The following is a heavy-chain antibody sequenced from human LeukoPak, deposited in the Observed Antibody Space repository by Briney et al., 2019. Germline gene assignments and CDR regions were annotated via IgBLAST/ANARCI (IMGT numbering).Heavy chain of an antibody. V-gene: IGHV4-59*01. CDR1: GGSISSYY. Sequence: SETLSLTCTVSGGSISSYYWSWIRQPPGKGLEWIGYIYYSGSTNYNPSLKSRVTISVDTSKNQFSLKLSSVTAADTAVYYCARVSWYSSSLFDYWGQGTLVTVSS. CDR3: ARVSWYSSSLFDY. D-gene: IGHD6-6*01. J-gene: IGHJ4*02. CDR2: IYYSGST.